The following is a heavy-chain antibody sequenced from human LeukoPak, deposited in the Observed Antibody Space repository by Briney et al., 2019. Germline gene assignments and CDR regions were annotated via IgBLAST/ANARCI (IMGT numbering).Heavy chain of an antibody. CDR2: IYYSGST. D-gene: IGHD3-9*01. CDR1: GGSISSGGYY. Sequence: PSQTLSLTCTVSGGSISSGGYYWSWIRQHPGKGLEWIGYIYYSGSTYYNPPLKSRVTISVDTSKNQFSLKLSSVTAADTAVYYCARNSYRYFDWLLSPLGGFDPWGQGTLVTVSS. V-gene: IGHV4-31*03. J-gene: IGHJ5*02. CDR3: ARNSYRYFDWLLSPLGGFDP.